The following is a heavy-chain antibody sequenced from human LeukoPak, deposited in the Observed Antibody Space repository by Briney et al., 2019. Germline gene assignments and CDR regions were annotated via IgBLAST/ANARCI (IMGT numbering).Heavy chain of an antibody. J-gene: IGHJ4*02. CDR2: ISAYNGNT. CDR3: ATTYYYGSGSYYTSYYFDY. D-gene: IGHD3-10*01. Sequence: ASVKVSCKASGYTFTSYGISWVGQAPGQGLEWMGWISAYNGNTNYAQKLQGRVTMTTDTSTSTAYMELRSLRSDDTAVYYCATTYYYGSGSYYTSYYFDYWGQGTLVTVSS. V-gene: IGHV1-18*01. CDR1: GYTFTSYG.